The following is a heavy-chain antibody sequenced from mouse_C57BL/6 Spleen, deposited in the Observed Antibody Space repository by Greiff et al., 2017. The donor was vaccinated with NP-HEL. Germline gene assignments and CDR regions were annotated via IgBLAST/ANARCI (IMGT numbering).Heavy chain of an antibody. CDR1: GYAFSSYW. J-gene: IGHJ1*03. Sequence: VQLQQSGAELVKPGASVKISCKASGYAFSSYWMNWVKQRPGKGLEWIGQIYPGDGDTNYNGKFKGKATLTADKSSSTAYMQLSSMTSEDSAVYFWARRRLDSNYEDWYFDVWGTGTTVTVSS. V-gene: IGHV1-80*01. D-gene: IGHD2-5*01. CDR2: IYPGDGDT. CDR3: ARRRLDSNYEDWYFDV.